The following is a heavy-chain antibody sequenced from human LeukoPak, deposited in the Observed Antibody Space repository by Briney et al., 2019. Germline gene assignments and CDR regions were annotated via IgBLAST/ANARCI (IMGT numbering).Heavy chain of an antibody. V-gene: IGHV5-10-1*01. J-gene: IGHJ4*02. CDR1: GYRFTSYA. CDR3: ARHRRIYEADY. Sequence: GESLKISCKGSGYRFTSYAISLVRQVPGKGLEWMGRIDPSDSYTNYSPSFQGHVTISGDRSLNTAYLQLTSLRASDAPLYYCARHRRIYEADYWGQGTLVTVSS. D-gene: IGHD5/OR15-5a*01. CDR2: IDPSDSYT.